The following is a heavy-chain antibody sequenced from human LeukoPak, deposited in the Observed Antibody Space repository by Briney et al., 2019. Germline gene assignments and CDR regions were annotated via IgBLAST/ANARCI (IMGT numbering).Heavy chain of an antibody. Sequence: SETLSLTCTVSVGSISDTNSYWTWIRQPPGKGLEWIGSVYHNGNTYYSPTLRGRVTISADSSRNQFSLRLSSVTAADTAVYFCARRGFGYSVDAWGQGTTVTVSS. CDR1: VGSISDTNSY. D-gene: IGHD5-18*01. CDR2: VYHNGNT. J-gene: IGHJ6*02. V-gene: IGHV4-39*01. CDR3: ARRGFGYSVDA.